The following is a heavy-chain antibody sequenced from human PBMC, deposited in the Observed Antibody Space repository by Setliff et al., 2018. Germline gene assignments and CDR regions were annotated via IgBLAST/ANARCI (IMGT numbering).Heavy chain of an antibody. D-gene: IGHD3-3*01. CDR2: IYTSGST. CDR1: GGSISSGIYF. CDR3: ARAGPYYDFWSGYYRTMDV. Sequence: SETLSLTCTVSGGSISSGIYFWSWIWQPAGKGLEWIGHIYTSGSTNYNPSLKSRVTISVDTSKNQFSLRLSSVTAADTAVYYCARAGPYYDFWSGYYRTMDVWGKGTTVTVSS. V-gene: IGHV4-61*09. J-gene: IGHJ6*03.